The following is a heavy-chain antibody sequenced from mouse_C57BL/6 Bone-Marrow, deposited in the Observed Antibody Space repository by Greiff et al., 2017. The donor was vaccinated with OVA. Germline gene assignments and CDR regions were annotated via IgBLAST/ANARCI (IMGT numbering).Heavy chain of an antibody. D-gene: IGHD1-1*01. J-gene: IGHJ4*01. CDR1: GFSLTSYG. V-gene: IGHV2-2*01. CDR2: IWSGGST. Sequence: QVQLKQSGPGLVQPSQSLSITCTVSGFSLTSYGVHWVRQSPGKGLEWLGVIWSGGSTDYNAAFISRLSISKDNSKSQVFFKMNSLQADDTAIYYCARNYYGSGYAMDYWGQGTSVTVSS. CDR3: ARNYYGSGYAMDY.